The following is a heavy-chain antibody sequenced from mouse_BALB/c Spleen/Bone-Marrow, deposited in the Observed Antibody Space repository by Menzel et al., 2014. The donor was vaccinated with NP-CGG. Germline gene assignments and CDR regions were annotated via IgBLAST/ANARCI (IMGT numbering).Heavy chain of an antibody. V-gene: IGHV7-1*02. CDR1: GFTFSDFY. D-gene: IGHD2-10*02. Sequence: VQLQQSGGGLVQPGDSLRLSCTTSGFTFSDFYMEWVRQPPGKGLEWIATSRNKAKYYTTEYSASVKGRFIVSRDTSQSVLYLQMNALRAEDTAIYYCARDVGYGNYFVYWGQGTLVTVSA. CDR2: SRNKAKYYTT. CDR3: ARDVGYGNYFVY. J-gene: IGHJ3*01.